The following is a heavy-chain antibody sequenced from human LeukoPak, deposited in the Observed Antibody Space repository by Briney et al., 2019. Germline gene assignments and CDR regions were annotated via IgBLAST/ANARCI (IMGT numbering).Heavy chain of an antibody. CDR1: GGSISSYY. V-gene: IGHV4-59*01. Sequence: SETLSLTCTVSGGSISSYYWSWIRQPPGKGLEWTGYIYYSGSTNYNPSLKSRVTISVDTSKNQFSLKLSSVTAADTAVYYCARDHSSSWYYWFDPWGQGTLVTVSS. CDR2: IYYSGST. J-gene: IGHJ5*02. CDR3: ARDHSSSWYYWFDP. D-gene: IGHD6-13*01.